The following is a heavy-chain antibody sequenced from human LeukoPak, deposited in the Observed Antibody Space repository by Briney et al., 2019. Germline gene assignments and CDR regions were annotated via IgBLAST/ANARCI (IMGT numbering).Heavy chain of an antibody. CDR1: GFTFRNFA. CDR3: VRGTEALAGIDF. Sequence: GRSLRLSCEASGFTFRNFAMHWVRQAPGKGLEWVAVISKDGDIKLYPDSVKGRFTISRDNSKSTLDLEINSLKVDDTALYYCVRGTEALAGIDFRGQGTLVTVSS. CDR2: ISKDGDIK. J-gene: IGHJ4*02. V-gene: IGHV3-30*14. D-gene: IGHD6-19*01.